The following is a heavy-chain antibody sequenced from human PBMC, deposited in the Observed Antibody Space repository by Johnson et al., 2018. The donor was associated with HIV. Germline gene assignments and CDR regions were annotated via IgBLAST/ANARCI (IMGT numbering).Heavy chain of an antibody. J-gene: IGHJ3*02. V-gene: IGHV3-30*02. D-gene: IGHD3-22*01. Sequence: QVQLVESGGGVVQPGGSLRLSCAASGFTFSSYGMHWVRQPPGKGLEWVAFIRYDGSNKYYADSVTGRFTISRHNSKHTLYLQMNSLRAEDTAVYYCAREQQPITYYYDSRDAFDIWGQGTMVTVSS. CDR3: AREQQPITYYYDSRDAFDI. CDR2: IRYDGSNK. CDR1: GFTFSSYG.